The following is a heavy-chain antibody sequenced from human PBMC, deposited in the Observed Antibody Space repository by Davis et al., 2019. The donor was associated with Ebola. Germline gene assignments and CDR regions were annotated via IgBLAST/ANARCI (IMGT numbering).Heavy chain of an antibody. Sequence: GGSLRLSCAASGFTFRNYWMSWVRQAPGKGLEWVANIKQDGSEKYYVDSVKGRFTISRDNAKNSLYLQMNSLRAEDTAVYYCARDYFGFYYYGMDVWGQGTTVTVSS. CDR1: GFTFRNYW. CDR2: IKQDGSEK. D-gene: IGHD2/OR15-2a*01. CDR3: ARDYFGFYYYGMDV. J-gene: IGHJ6*02. V-gene: IGHV3-7*03.